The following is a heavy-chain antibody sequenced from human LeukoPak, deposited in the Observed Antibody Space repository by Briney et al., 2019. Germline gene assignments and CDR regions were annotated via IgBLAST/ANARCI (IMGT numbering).Heavy chain of an antibody. CDR3: ARLSSGYYYYFDF. CDR1: GGSITTDY. D-gene: IGHD3-22*01. Sequence: SETLSLTCTVSGGSITTDYWSWIRQPPGKGLEWIGYIYYSGSTNYNPSLKSRVTISLDTSKNQFSLKLSSVTAADTAVYYCARLSSGYYYYFDFWGQGTLVTVSS. J-gene: IGHJ4*02. V-gene: IGHV4-59*01. CDR2: IYYSGST.